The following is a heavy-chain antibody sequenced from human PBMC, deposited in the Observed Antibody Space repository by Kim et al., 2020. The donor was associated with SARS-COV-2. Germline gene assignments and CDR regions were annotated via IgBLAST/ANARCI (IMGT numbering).Heavy chain of an antibody. V-gene: IGHV4-39*01. CDR3: ARHLKRIDGWYPNWVDP. Sequence: SETLSLTCSVSGVSISTSRDFWGWIRQPPGKGLEWIGSINYNGNKYFNPSLRGRLTMSVDTSKNQFSLSLTSVAAADTAFYYCARHLKRIDGWYPNWVDPWGQGTLVTVSS. J-gene: IGHJ5*02. CDR1: GVSISTSRDF. D-gene: IGHD6-19*01. CDR2: INYNGNK.